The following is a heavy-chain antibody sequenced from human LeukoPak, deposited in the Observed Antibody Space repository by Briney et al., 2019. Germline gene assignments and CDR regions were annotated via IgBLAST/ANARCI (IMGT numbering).Heavy chain of an antibody. CDR1: GGSISSSSYY. J-gene: IGHJ4*02. V-gene: IGHV4-39*07. CDR3: ARARVAGSILDFDY. D-gene: IGHD6-19*01. Sequence: PSETLSLTCTVSGGSISSSSYYWGWIRQPPGKGLEWIGSIYYSGSTYYNPSLKSRVTISVDTSKNQFSLKLSSVTAADTAVYYCARARVAGSILDFDYWGQGTLVTVSS. CDR2: IYYSGST.